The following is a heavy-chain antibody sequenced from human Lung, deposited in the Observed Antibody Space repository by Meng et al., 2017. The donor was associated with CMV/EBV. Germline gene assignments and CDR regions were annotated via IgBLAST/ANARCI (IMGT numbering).Heavy chain of an antibody. V-gene: IGHV1-2*02. CDR1: GSTFFGYY. J-gene: IGHJ4*02. CDR2: INPSSGAT. Sequence: QEQLVQSGAEVKKPGASVKVPCXTSGSTFFGYYLHWVRQAPGQGLEWMGWINPSSGATKYAPNFQGRISMTRDTSISTAYMELSSLRSDDTAVYFCAGHETSGYTSTFDYWGQGTLVTVSS. CDR3: AGHETSGYTSTFDY. D-gene: IGHD3-22*01.